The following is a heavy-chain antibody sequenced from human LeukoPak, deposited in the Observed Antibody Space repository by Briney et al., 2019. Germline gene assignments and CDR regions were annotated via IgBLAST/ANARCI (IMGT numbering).Heavy chain of an antibody. D-gene: IGHD3-22*01. J-gene: IGHJ4*02. Sequence: GGSLRLSCAASGFTFSTYGMHWVRQAPGKGLEWVALIWYDGSNKYYADSVRGRFTISRDNSQNTLYLQTNSLTVEDTAVYYCARDSYYDSSGYYYFDYWGQGTLVTVSS. V-gene: IGHV3-33*01. CDR3: ARDSYYDSSGYYYFDY. CDR2: IWYDGSNK. CDR1: GFTFSTYG.